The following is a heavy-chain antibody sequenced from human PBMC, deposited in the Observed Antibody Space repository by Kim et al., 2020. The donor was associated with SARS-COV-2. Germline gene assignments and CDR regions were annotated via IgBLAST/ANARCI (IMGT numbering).Heavy chain of an antibody. V-gene: IGHV3-21*01. Sequence: GGSLRLSCAASGFTFSSYSMNWVRQAPGKGLEWVSSISSSSSYIYYADSVKGRFTISRDNAKNSLYLQMNSLRAEDTAVYYCARVPYCSGGSCSVDYYYYGIDVWGHGTTVTVSS. CDR1: GFTFSSYS. CDR2: ISSSSSYI. J-gene: IGHJ6*02. D-gene: IGHD2-15*01. CDR3: ARVPYCSGGSCSVDYYYYGIDV.